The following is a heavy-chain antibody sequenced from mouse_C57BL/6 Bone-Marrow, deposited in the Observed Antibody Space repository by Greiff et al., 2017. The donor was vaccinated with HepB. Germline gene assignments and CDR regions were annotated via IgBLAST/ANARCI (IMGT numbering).Heavy chain of an antibody. CDR2: IWSGGST. J-gene: IGHJ2*01. V-gene: IGHV2-2*01. Sequence: VHLVESGPGLVQPSQSLSITCTVSGFSLTSYGVHWVRQSPGKGLEWLGVIWSGGSTDYNAAFISRLSISKDNSKGQVFFKMNSLQAADTAVYYCARDYYDDPYYFDYWGQGTTLTVSS. CDR3: ARDYYDDPYYFDY. D-gene: IGHD1-1*01. CDR1: GFSLTSYG.